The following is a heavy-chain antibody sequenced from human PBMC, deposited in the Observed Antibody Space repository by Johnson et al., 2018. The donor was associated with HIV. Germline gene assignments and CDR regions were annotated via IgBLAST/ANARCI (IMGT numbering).Heavy chain of an antibody. D-gene: IGHD3-22*01. CDR3: ARGENYYDSSGYWDDAFDI. CDR1: GFSFNDYG. Sequence: QVQLVESGGGLVQPGRSLRLSCAASGFSFNDYGMSWVRQVPGKGLEWVSYISSSGSTIYYADSVKGRFTISRDNAKNSLYLQMNSLRAEDMAVYYCARGENYYDSSGYWDDAFDIWGQGTMVTVSS. J-gene: IGHJ3*02. V-gene: IGHV3-11*04. CDR2: ISSSGSTI.